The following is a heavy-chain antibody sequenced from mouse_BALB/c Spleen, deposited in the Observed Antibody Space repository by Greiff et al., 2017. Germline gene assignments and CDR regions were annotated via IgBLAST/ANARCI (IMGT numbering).Heavy chain of an antibody. Sequence: QVQLQQSGAELARPGASVKLSCKASGYTFTSYWMQWVKQRPGQGLEWIGAIYPGDGDTRYTQKFKGKATLTADKSSSTAYMQLSSLASEDSAVYYCARGRGNWNYFDYWGQGTTLTVSS. V-gene: IGHV1-87*01. CDR1: GYTFTSYW. J-gene: IGHJ2*01. CDR3: ARGRGNWNYFDY. CDR2: IYPGDGDT. D-gene: IGHD2-1*01.